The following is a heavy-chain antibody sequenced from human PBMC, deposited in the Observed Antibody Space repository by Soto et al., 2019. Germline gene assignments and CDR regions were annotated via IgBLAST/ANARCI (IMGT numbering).Heavy chain of an antibody. V-gene: IGHV4-30-4*01. CDR1: GDSISSGDYN. Sequence: PSETLSLTCTVSGDSISSGDYNWNWIRQPPGKGLEWIGYIHSSGSTYYNPSLESRLSISLDTSRNQFSLRLDSVTAADTATYSCARGLGAGEFYFDYWGLGTLVTVS. J-gene: IGHJ4*02. D-gene: IGHD7-27*01. CDR2: IHSSGST. CDR3: ARGLGAGEFYFDY.